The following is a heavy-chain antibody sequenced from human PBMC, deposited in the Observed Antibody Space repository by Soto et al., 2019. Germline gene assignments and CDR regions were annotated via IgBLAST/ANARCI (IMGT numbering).Heavy chain of an antibody. D-gene: IGHD2-21*02. Sequence: PGASLRRSVAASGFTFSSYLMHWVRQGPGKWLVWVSRVNSDESTTSYADPVKGRFTISRDNAKNTLYLQMSSLRVEDTALYYCVCFECGRTAVVTAMEANGYWGQGTLVTVSS. CDR3: VCFECGRTAVVTAMEANGY. J-gene: IGHJ4*02. V-gene: IGHV3-74*01. CDR2: VNSDESTT. CDR1: GFTFSSYL.